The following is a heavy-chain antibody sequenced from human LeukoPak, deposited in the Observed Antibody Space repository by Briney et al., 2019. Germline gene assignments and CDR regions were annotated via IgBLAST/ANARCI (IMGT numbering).Heavy chain of an antibody. CDR2: IYHSGST. CDR3: ARYSYGLGFDY. D-gene: IGHD5-18*01. CDR1: GYSISSGYY. V-gene: IGHV4-38-2*02. Sequence: PSETLSLTCTVSGYSISSGYYWGWIRQPPGKGLEWIRSIYHSGSTYYNPSLKSRVTISVDTSKNQFSLKLSSVTAADTAVYYCARYSYGLGFDYWGQGTLVTVSS. J-gene: IGHJ4*02.